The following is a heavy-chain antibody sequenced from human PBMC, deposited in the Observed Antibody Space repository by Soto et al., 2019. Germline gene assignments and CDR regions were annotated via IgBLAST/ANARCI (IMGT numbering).Heavy chain of an antibody. Sequence: DVQLVESGGGLVQPGGSLKLCCAASGFTFSGSAVHWVRQASEKGLEWVGHIRSKANSYATAYVVSVKGRFTISRDDSRNTAYLQMNSLKTEDTAVYYCARGVYDFRSGHPKGLEYWGQGTVVTVSS. CDR1: GFTFSGSA. D-gene: IGHD3-3*01. CDR2: IRSKANSYAT. J-gene: IGHJ4*02. V-gene: IGHV3-73*02. CDR3: ARGVYDFRSGHPKGLEY.